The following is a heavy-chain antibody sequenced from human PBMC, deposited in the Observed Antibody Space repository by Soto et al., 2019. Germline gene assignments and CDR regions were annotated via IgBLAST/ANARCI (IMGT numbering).Heavy chain of an antibody. CDR2: ISYDGSNK. CDR1: GFTFSSYG. Sequence: PGGSLRLSCAASGFTFSSYGMHWVRQAPGKGLEWVAVISYDGSNKYYADSVKGRFTISRDNSKNTLYLQMNSLRAEDTAVYYCRLDWNYYYGMDVWGEGTTVTVSS. CDR3: RLDWNYYYGMDV. D-gene: IGHD1-1*01. V-gene: IGHV3-30*03. J-gene: IGHJ6*04.